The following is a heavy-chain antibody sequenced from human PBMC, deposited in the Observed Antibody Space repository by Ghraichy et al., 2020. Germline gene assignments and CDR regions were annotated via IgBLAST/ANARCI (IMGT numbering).Heavy chain of an antibody. J-gene: IGHJ3*02. CDR2: TYYRSKWYN. CDR3: ARDRIPLLWFGGNAFDI. D-gene: IGHD3-10*01. Sequence: SLNISLTCAISGDSVSSNSAAWNWIRQSPSRGLEWLGRTYYRSKWYNDYAVSVKSRITINPDTSKNQFSLQLNSVTPEDTAVYYCARDRIPLLWFGGNAFDIWGQGTMVTVSS. CDR1: GDSVSSNSAA. V-gene: IGHV6-1*01.